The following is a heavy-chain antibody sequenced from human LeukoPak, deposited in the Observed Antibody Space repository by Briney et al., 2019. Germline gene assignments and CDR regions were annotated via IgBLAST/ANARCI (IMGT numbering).Heavy chain of an antibody. D-gene: IGHD3-3*01. Sequence: GALRLSCAASGFTFSSYSMNWVRQAPGKGLEWVSSISSSSSYIYYADSVKGRFTISRDNAKNSLYLQMNSLRAEDTAVYYCARDFGVVPLGYMDVWGKGTTVTVSS. J-gene: IGHJ6*03. CDR1: GFTFSSYS. CDR2: ISSSSSYI. CDR3: ARDFGVVPLGYMDV. V-gene: IGHV3-21*01.